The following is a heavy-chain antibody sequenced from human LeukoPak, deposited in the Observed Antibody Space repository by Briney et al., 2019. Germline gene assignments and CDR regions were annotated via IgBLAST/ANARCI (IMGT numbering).Heavy chain of an antibody. CDR2: IKQDGSEK. CDR3: ARKGEADRPGAPHAFDI. D-gene: IGHD6-6*01. CDR1: GFTFSSYG. J-gene: IGHJ3*02. V-gene: IGHV3-7*01. Sequence: GGSLRLSCAASGFTFSSYGMHWVRQAPGKGLEWVANIKQDGSEKYYVDSVKGRFTISRDNAKNSLYLQMNSLRAEDTAVYYCARKGEADRPGAPHAFDIWGQGTMVTVSS.